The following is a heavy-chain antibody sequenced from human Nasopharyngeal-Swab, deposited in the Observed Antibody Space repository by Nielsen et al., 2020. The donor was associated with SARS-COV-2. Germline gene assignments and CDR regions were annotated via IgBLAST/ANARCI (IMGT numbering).Heavy chain of an antibody. J-gene: IGHJ4*02. CDR3: AHSPTMVRGVSFDY. D-gene: IGHD3-10*01. CDR2: IYWDDDK. CDR1: GFSLSTSGVG. V-gene: IGHV2-5*02. Sequence: SGPTLVKPTQTLTLTCTFSGFSLSTSGVGVGWIRQPPGKALEWLALIYWDDDKRYSPSLKSRLTITRDTSKNQVVLTMTNMDPVDTATYYCAHSPTMVRGVSFDYWGQGTLVTVSS.